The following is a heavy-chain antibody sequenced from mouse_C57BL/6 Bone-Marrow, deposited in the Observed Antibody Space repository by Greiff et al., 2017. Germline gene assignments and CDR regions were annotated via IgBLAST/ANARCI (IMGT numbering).Heavy chain of an antibody. J-gene: IGHJ3*01. D-gene: IGHD1-1*01. CDR1: GYTFTDYN. CDR3: ARFRLLRRSLAWFAY. Sequence: EVQLQQSGPELVKPGASVKMSCKASGYTFTDYNMHWVKQSHGKSLEWIGYINPNNGGTSYNQKFKGKATLTVNTSSSTAYMELRSLTSEDSAVYYCARFRLLRRSLAWFAYWGQGTLVTVSA. CDR2: INPNNGGT. V-gene: IGHV1-22*01.